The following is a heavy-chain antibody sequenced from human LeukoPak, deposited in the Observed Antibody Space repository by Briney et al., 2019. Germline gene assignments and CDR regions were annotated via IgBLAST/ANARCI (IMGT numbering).Heavy chain of an antibody. CDR2: ISYDGSNK. J-gene: IGHJ4*02. CDR1: GFTFSSYG. D-gene: IGHD3-3*01. Sequence: GGSLRLSCAASGFTFSSYGMHWVRQAPGKGLEWVAVISYDGSNKYYADSVKGRFTISRDNSKNTLYLQMNSLRAEDTAVYYCARDRSFDFWSGHFDYWGQGTLVTVSS. V-gene: IGHV3-30*19. CDR3: ARDRSFDFWSGHFDY.